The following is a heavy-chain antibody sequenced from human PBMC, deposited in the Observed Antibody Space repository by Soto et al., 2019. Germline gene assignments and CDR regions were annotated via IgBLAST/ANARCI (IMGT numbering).Heavy chain of an antibody. D-gene: IGHD6-6*01. CDR2: TYYRSKWYN. V-gene: IGHV6-1*01. J-gene: IGHJ6*02. CDR1: GDSVSSNSAA. Sequence: SQTLSLTCAISGDSVSSNSAAWNWIRQSPSRGLEWLGRTYYRSKWYNDYAVSVKSRITINPDTSKNQFSLQLNSVTPEDTAVYYSESEALPYYYYGMDVWGQGTTVTVS. CDR3: ESEALPYYYYGMDV.